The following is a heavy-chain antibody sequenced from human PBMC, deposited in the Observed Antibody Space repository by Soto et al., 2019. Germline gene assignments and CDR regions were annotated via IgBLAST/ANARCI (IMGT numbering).Heavy chain of an antibody. D-gene: IGHD4-17*01. CDR1: GFTLSTYA. V-gene: IGHV3-23*01. J-gene: IGHJ6*02. CDR2: IGSNGADK. Sequence: GGSLRLSCAASGFTLSTYAMSWVRRAPGKGLEWVSTIGSNGADKQYADFVKGRFTVSRDSSKSTLSLQMNSLRAEDTAVYYCAADYLRHNSLNGYYYSYGMDVWGQGTTVTVSS. CDR3: AADYLRHNSLNGYYYSYGMDV.